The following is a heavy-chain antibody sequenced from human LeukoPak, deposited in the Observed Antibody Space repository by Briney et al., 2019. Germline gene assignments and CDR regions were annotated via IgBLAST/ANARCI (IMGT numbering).Heavy chain of an antibody. D-gene: IGHD3-10*01. Sequence: ASVKVSCKASEDTFTRHYIHWVRQAPGQRLEWIGLINPDDDSIDYTQKLRGRITVTRDRSTSTVYMELKSLRSDDTAVYYCAREGGSYKHFDDWGQGSLVTVSS. J-gene: IGHJ4*02. CDR3: AREGGSYKHFDD. V-gene: IGHV1-46*04. CDR1: EDTFTRHY. CDR2: INPDDDSI.